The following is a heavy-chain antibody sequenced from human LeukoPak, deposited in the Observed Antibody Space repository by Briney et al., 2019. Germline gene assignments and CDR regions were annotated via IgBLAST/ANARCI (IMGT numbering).Heavy chain of an antibody. CDR1: GFTFDDYA. Sequence: GGSLRLSCAASGFTFDDYAMHWVRQAPGKGLEWVSGISWNSGSIGYADSVKGRFTISRDNAKNSLYLQMNSLRAEDTAVYYCTCDLDRSDGLWGQGTMVTVSS. V-gene: IGHV3-9*01. D-gene: IGHD2-8*01. J-gene: IGHJ3*01. CDR2: ISWNSGSI. CDR3: TCDLDRSDGL.